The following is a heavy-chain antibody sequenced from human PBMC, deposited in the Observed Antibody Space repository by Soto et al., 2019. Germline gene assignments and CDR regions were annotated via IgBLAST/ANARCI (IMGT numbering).Heavy chain of an antibody. J-gene: IGHJ4*02. V-gene: IGHV4-39*01. D-gene: IGHD3-3*01. CDR3: ARRLEWSNSFDY. CDR1: GGSISSSSYY. CDR2: IYYSGST. Sequence: SETLSLTCTVSGGSISSSSYYWGWIRQPPGKGLEWIGSIYYSGSTYYNPSLKSRVTISVDTSKNQFSLKLSSVTAADTAVYYCARRLEWSNSFDYWGQGTLVTVSS.